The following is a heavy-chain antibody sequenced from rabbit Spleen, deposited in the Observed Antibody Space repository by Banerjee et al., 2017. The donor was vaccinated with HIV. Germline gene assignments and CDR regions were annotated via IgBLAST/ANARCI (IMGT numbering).Heavy chain of an antibody. Sequence: QEQLVESGGGLVQPEGSLTLTCKASGVSFSDKDVMCWVRQAPGKGLEWIACINAATAKPVYATWAKGRFTISRTSSTTVTLRMTSLTAADRATYFCARDLVGVIGWNFYLWGPGTLVTVS. V-gene: IGHV1S45*01. CDR3: ARDLVGVIGWNFYL. J-gene: IGHJ4*01. CDR1: GVSFSDKDV. D-gene: IGHD1-1*01. CDR2: INAATAKP.